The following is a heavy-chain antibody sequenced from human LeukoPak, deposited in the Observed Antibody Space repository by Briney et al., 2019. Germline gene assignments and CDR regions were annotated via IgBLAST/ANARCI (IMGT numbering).Heavy chain of an antibody. V-gene: IGHV1-18*04. D-gene: IGHD3-10*01. J-gene: IGHJ6*02. CDR3: ARGAAGAEASNFGMDV. CDR1: GYTFTNYA. Sequence: GASVKVSCKASGYTFTNYAISWVRQAPGQGLESMGWISAYNGKTNYAQNLQGRVTMTTDTSTSTAYMELRSLGSDDTAVYYCARGAAGAEASNFGMDVWGQGTTVTVSS. CDR2: ISAYNGKT.